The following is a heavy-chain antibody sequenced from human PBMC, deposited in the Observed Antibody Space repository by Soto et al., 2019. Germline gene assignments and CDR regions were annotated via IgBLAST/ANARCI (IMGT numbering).Heavy chain of an antibody. CDR3: ARGITMIVVDYYGMDV. CDR2: IIPIFGTA. J-gene: IGHJ6*02. D-gene: IGHD3-22*01. Sequence: GASVKVSCKASGGTFSSYAISWVRPAPGQGLEWMGGIIPIFGTANYAQKFQGRVTITADESTSTAYMELSSLRSEDTAVYYCARGITMIVVDYYGMDVWGQGTTVTVSS. V-gene: IGHV1-69*13. CDR1: GGTFSSYA.